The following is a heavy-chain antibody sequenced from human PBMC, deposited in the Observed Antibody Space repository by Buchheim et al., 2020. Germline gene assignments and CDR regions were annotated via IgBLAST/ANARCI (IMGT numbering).Heavy chain of an antibody. V-gene: IGHV3-30-3*01. D-gene: IGHD3-10*01. J-gene: IGHJ4*02. Sequence: QVQLVESGGGVVQPGRSLRLSCAASGFTFSTYSMHWVRQAPGKGLEWVAVISYDGRDTYYADSVQGRFTVSRGNNRNILYLQMHSLRVEDTAVYYCARDQYFGSGSYYTFDFWGQGTL. CDR1: GFTFSTYS. CDR3: ARDQYFGSGSYYTFDF. CDR2: ISYDGRDT.